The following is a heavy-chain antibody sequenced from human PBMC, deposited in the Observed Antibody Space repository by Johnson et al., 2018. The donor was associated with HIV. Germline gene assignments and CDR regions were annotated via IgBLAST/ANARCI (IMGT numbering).Heavy chain of an antibody. D-gene: IGHD4-17*01. V-gene: IGHV3-9*01. CDR3: SKDIVYGVYGSQGAFHI. CDR2: ISWNSGSI. CDR1: GFKFDDYA. J-gene: IGHJ3*02. Sequence: VHLVESGGGLAEPGRSLRLSCEASGFKFDDYAMHWVRQFPGKGLEWVSGISWNSGSIDYADSVKGRFSISRDNPKKSLYLQMNGLRPEDKGIYYCSKDIVYGVYGSQGAFHIWGRGTMVKVSS.